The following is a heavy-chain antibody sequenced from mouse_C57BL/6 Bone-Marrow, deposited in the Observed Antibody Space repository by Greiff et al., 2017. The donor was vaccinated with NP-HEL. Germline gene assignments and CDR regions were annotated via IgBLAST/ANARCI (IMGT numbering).Heavy chain of an antibody. CDR3: ARRYVFAY. J-gene: IGHJ3*01. V-gene: IGHV5-17*01. CDR2: ISSGSSTI. CDR1: GFTFRDYE. Sequence: EVHLVESGGGLVKPGGSLKLSCAASGFTFRDYEMHWVRQAPEKGLEWVAYISSGSSTIYYADTVKGRFTLSRDNAKNTLFLQMTSLRSEDTAMYYCARRYVFAYWGQGTLVTVSA.